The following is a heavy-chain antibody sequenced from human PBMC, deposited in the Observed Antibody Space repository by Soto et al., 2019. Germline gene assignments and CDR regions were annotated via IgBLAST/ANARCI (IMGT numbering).Heavy chain of an antibody. CDR2: IYPGDSDT. Sequence: PGESLKISCKGSGYSFTSYWIGWVRQMPGKGLEWMGIIYPGDSDTRYSPSFQGQVTISADKSISTAYLQWSSLKASDTAMYYCAREELLWFGESHAFDIWGQGTMVTVSS. V-gene: IGHV5-51*01. J-gene: IGHJ3*02. D-gene: IGHD3-10*01. CDR3: AREELLWFGESHAFDI. CDR1: GYSFTSYW.